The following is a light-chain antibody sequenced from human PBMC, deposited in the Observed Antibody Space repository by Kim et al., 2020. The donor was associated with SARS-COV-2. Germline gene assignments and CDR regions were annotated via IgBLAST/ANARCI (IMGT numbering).Light chain of an antibody. Sequence: GDRVTITCRASQSISSWLAWYQQKPGKAPKLLIYDASSLESGDPSRFSGSGSGTESTLTISSLQPDDFATYYCQQYNSYWTFGQ. J-gene: IGKJ1*01. CDR2: DAS. V-gene: IGKV1-5*01. CDR1: QSISSW. CDR3: QQYNSYWT.